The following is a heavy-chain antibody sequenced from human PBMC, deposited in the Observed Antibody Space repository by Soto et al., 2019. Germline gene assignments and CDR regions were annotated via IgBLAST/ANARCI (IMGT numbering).Heavy chain of an antibody. D-gene: IGHD6-6*01. CDR1: GESISSGGYY. Sequence: QVQLQESGPGLVKPSQTLSLTCNVSGESISSGGYYWSWIRHHPRKGLEWIGYIYDSESAYYNPSLKRRVTMSMDTSKNHFAMRLNSVTDADTAVYYCARASSSSSAADYWGQGTLVTVSS. CDR2: IYDSESA. CDR3: ARASSSSSAADY. V-gene: IGHV4-31*03. J-gene: IGHJ4*02.